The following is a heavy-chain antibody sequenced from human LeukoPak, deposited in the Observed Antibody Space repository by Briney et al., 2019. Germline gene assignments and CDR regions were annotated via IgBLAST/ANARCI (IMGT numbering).Heavy chain of an antibody. CDR2: ISGSGGST. D-gene: IGHD2-15*01. V-gene: IGHV3-23*01. Sequence: PGESLRLSCAASGFTFSSYAMSWVRQAPGKGLEWVSAISGSGGSTYYADSVKGRFTIYRDNSKNTLYLQMNSLRAEDTAVYYCAKDKRGVAAFDIWGQGTMVTVSS. CDR1: GFTFSSYA. CDR3: AKDKRGVAAFDI. J-gene: IGHJ3*02.